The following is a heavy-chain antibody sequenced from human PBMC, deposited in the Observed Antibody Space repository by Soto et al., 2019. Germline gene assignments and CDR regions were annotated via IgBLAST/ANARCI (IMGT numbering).Heavy chain of an antibody. CDR3: ATQAGKRLAFDY. CDR1: GGSISSGYYY. CDR2: IYYSGST. J-gene: IGHJ4*02. D-gene: IGHD1-1*01. V-gene: IGHV4-30-4*01. Sequence: PSETLSLTCTVSGGSISSGYYYWSWLRQPPGKGLEWIGYIYYSGSTYYNPTSKSPVTIPLATSKSQFSVKLSSVTAAATAVYYCATQAGKRLAFDYWGQGTLVTVSS.